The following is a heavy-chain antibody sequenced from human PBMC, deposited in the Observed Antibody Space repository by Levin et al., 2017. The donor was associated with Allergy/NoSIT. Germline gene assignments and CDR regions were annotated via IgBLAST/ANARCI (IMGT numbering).Heavy chain of an antibody. J-gene: IGHJ2*01. CDR1: GGSISSYY. CDR2: IYYSGST. D-gene: IGHD2-15*01. Sequence: PSETLSLTCTVSGGSISSYYWSWIRQPPGKGLEWIGYIYYSGSTNYNPSLKSRVTISVDTSKNQFSLKLSSVTAADTAVYYCARDRSEYCSGGSGAKGFDLWGRGTLVTVSS. CDR3: ARDRSEYCSGGSGAKGFDL. V-gene: IGHV4-59*01.